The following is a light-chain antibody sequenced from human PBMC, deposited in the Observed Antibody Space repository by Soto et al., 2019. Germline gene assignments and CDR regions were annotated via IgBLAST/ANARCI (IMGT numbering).Light chain of an antibody. Sequence: IVMTHAPATLSVSPGEIATLSFRASQSISSNLAWYQQKNGQTPRLLIYDASNRATGIPARFSGSGSGTDFTLTISSLEPEDFAVYYCQQRSNWPTFGQGTRLEIK. CDR3: QQRSNWPT. CDR1: QSISSN. J-gene: IGKJ5*01. V-gene: IGKV3-11*01. CDR2: DAS.